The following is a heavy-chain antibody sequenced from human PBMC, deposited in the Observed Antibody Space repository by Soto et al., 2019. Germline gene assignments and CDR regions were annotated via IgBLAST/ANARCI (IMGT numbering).Heavy chain of an antibody. D-gene: IGHD2-15*01. Sequence: ASVKVSCKASGYTFTGYYMHWVRQAPGQGLEWMGWINPNSGGTNYAQKFQGWVTMTRDTSISTAYMELSRLRSDDTAVYYCARGDWTPFYCSGGSCYSGFDYWGQGTLVPVSS. CDR3: ARGDWTPFYCSGGSCYSGFDY. CDR2: INPNSGGT. CDR1: GYTFTGYY. J-gene: IGHJ4*02. V-gene: IGHV1-2*04.